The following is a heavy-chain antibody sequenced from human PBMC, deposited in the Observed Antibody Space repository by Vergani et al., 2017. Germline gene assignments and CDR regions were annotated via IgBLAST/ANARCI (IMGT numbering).Heavy chain of an antibody. CDR2: IYTSGST. J-gene: IGHJ3*02. CDR1: GGSISSGSYY. CDR3: AREHYYDSSGYFHYAFDI. D-gene: IGHD3-22*01. V-gene: IGHV4-61*02. Sequence: QVQLQESGPGLVKPSQTLSLTCTVSGGSISSGSYYWSWIRQPAGKGLEWIGRIYTSGSTNYNPSLKSRVTISVDTSKNQFSLKLSSVTAADTAVYYCAREHYYDSSGYFHYAFDIWGQGTMVTVSS.